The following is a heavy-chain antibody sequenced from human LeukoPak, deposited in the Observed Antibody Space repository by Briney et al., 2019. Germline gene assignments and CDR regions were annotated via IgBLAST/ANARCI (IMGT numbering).Heavy chain of an antibody. CDR3: ARSDYGSGSYNWFDP. J-gene: IGHJ5*02. D-gene: IGHD3-10*01. CDR2: IYYSGST. Sequence: SETLSLTCTVSGDSISSYYWSWIRQPPGKGLEWIGYIYYSGSTNYNPSLKSRVTISVDTSKNQFSLKLSSVTAADTAVYYCARSDYGSGSYNWFDPWGQGTLATVSS. CDR1: GDSISSYY. V-gene: IGHV4-59*08.